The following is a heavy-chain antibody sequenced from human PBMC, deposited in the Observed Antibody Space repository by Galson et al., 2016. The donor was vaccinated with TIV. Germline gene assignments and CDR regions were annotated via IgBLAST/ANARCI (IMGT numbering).Heavy chain of an antibody. CDR2: VYYSGDT. CDR1: GGSISSNIYY. Sequence: ETLSLTCTVSGGSISSNIYYWGWIRQPPGKGLEWIGSVYYSGDTYYNPSLKSRVTTSVDTSKNLFSLKLNSVTAADTAVYYCVRLGRWVTYYFDYWGQGTLVTVSS. V-gene: IGHV4-39*01. CDR3: VRLGRWVTYYFDY. J-gene: IGHJ4*02. D-gene: IGHD2-21*02.